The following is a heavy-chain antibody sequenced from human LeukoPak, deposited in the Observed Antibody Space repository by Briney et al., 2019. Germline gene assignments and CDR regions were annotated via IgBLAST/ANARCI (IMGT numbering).Heavy chain of an antibody. Sequence: GGSLRLSCAASGFTVSSNYMSWVRQAPGKGLEWVSVIYSGGSTYYADSVKGRFTISRDNSKNTLYLQMNSLRAEDTAVYYCARERVLLWFGELLRHFDYWGQGTLATVSS. CDR2: IYSGGST. D-gene: IGHD3-10*01. CDR1: GFTVSSNY. J-gene: IGHJ4*02. V-gene: IGHV3-66*01. CDR3: ARERVLLWFGELLRHFDY.